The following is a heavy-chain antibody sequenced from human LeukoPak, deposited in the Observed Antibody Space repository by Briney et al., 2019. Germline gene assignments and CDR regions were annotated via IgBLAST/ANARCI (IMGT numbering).Heavy chain of an antibody. CDR1: GGSISSGDYY. J-gene: IGHJ4*02. CDR2: IYTSGST. CDR3: ARGPYYYDSSGSFDY. D-gene: IGHD3-22*01. Sequence: PSETLSLTCTVSGGSISSGDYYWSWIRQPAGKGLEWIGRIYTSGSTNYNPSLKSRVTMSEDTSKNQFSLQLSSVTAADTAVYYCARGPYYYDSSGSFDYWGQGTLVTVSS. V-gene: IGHV4-61*02.